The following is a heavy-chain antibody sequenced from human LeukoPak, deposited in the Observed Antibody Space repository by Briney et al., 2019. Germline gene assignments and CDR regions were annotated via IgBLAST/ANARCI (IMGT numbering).Heavy chain of an antibody. CDR2: IIPIIGIA. CDR3: ARTRDYGNWYFDL. Sequence: SVKVSCKASGGTFSSYTISWVRQAPGQGLEWMGRIIPIIGIANYAQKFQGRVTITADKSTSTAYMELSSLRSEDTAVYYCARTRDYGNWYFDLWGRGTLVTVSS. J-gene: IGHJ2*01. V-gene: IGHV1-69*02. D-gene: IGHD4-17*01. CDR1: GGTFSSYT.